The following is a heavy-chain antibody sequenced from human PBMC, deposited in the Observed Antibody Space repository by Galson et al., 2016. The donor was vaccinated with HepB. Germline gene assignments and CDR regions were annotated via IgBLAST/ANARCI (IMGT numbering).Heavy chain of an antibody. Sequence: SLRLSCAASGFSFSDYGMHWVRQAPGKGLAWVAIISYDGSNKYYEDSVKGRFTVSRDNSKNTLFLQMNSLTTDDTAIYYCARDWGSGWTCSDSWGQGTLVTVSS. J-gene: IGHJ5*01. CDR2: ISYDGSNK. CDR3: ARDWGSGWTCSDS. CDR1: GFSFSDYG. D-gene: IGHD6-19*01. V-gene: IGHV3-30*03.